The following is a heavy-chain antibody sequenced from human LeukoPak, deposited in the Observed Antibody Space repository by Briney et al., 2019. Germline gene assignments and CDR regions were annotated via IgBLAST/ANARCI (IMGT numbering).Heavy chain of an antibody. V-gene: IGHV3-30*18. CDR1: GFTFSSYG. D-gene: IGHD6-13*01. CDR3: AKDREQQLRDAFDI. Sequence: GGSLRLSCAASGFTFSSYGMHWVRQAPGKGLEWVAVISYDGSNKYYADSVKGRFTISRDNSKNTLYLQMNSLRAEDTAVYYCAKDREQQLRDAFDIWGQGTMVTVSS. CDR2: ISYDGSNK. J-gene: IGHJ3*02.